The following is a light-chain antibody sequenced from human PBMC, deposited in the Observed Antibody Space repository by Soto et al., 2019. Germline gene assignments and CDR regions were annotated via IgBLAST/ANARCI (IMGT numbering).Light chain of an antibody. Sequence: QSALTQPPSASGSPGQSVTISCTGTSSDVGAYNYVSWYQQHPGKAPKLMIYEVSKRPSGVPDRFSGSKSGNTASLTVSGLQAEDEADYYCSSYAGSNNFVFGTGTNATVL. J-gene: IGLJ1*01. CDR2: EVS. CDR1: SSDVGAYNY. CDR3: SSYAGSNNFV. V-gene: IGLV2-8*01.